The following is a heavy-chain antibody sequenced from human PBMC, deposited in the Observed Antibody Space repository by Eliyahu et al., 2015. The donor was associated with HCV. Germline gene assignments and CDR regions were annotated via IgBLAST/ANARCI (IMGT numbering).Heavy chain of an antibody. J-gene: IGHJ6*02. CDR1: GGSVSSGSYY. D-gene: IGHD3-10*01. V-gene: IGHV4-61*01. CDR2: IYYSGST. CDR3: ARVEFYYYGMDV. Sequence: QVQLQESGPGLVKPSETLSLTCTVSGGSVSSGSYYWSWIRQPPGKGLEWIGYIYYSGSTNYNPSLKSRVTISVDTSKNQFSLKLSSVTAADTAVYYCARVEFYYYGMDVWGQGTTVTVSS.